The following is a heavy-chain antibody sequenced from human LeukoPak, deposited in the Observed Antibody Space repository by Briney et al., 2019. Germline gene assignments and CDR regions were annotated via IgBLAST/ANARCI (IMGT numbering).Heavy chain of an antibody. D-gene: IGHD1-26*01. CDR1: GFTFSNYW. CDR3: AKDTRAIVGSAHNAFDI. CDR2: INSDGSNT. J-gene: IGHJ3*02. Sequence: SGGSLRLSCAASGFTFSNYWMHWVRQAPGKGLVWVSRINSDGSNTTYAESVKGRFTISRDNAKNSLNLQMNSLRAEDTALYYCAKDTRAIVGSAHNAFDIWGQGTMVTVSS. V-gene: IGHV3-74*01.